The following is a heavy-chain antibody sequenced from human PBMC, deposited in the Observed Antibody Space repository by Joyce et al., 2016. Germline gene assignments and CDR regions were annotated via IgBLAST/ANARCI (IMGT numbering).Heavy chain of an antibody. CDR2: IIPNFGAP. CDR3: ATSDLMSVTGTGWFDP. J-gene: IGHJ5*02. V-gene: IGHV1-69*01. CDR1: GGTFTNYA. D-gene: IGHD1-14*01. Sequence: QVQLVQSGAQVKKPGSSLKVSCTASGGTFTNYAFNWVRQAPGKGLEWMGGIIPNFGAPSYAPKFQGRVTISADVSTSTVYMEVRNLRSEDTAVYYCATSDLMSVTGTGWFDPWGQGTLVTVSS.